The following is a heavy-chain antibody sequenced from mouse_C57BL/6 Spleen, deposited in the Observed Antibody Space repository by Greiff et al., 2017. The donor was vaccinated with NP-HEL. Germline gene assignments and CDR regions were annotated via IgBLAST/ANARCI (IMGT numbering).Heavy chain of an antibody. CDR2: INPYNGGT. J-gene: IGHJ4*01. CDR3: ARKLLYAMDY. CDR1: GYTFTDYY. V-gene: IGHV1-19*01. Sequence: EVQLQQSGPVLVKPGASVKMSCKASGYTFTDYYMNWVKQSHGKSLEWIGVINPYNGGTSYNQKFKGKATLTVDKSSSTAYMELNSLTSEDSAVYYCARKLLYAMDYWGQGTSVTVSS.